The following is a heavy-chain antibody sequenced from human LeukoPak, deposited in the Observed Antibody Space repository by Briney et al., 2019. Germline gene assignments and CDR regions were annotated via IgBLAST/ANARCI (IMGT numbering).Heavy chain of an antibody. CDR2: IAPSDSDT. J-gene: IGHJ4*02. CDR3: ARQTAMGRSGDY. D-gene: IGHD5-18*01. CDR1: GYSFTSFW. V-gene: IGHV5-51*01. Sequence: GESLKISSKASGYSFTSFWIGWVRQMPGKGPEWMGIIAPSDSDTRYTPSLQGQVTISADKSLSTAYLQWDSLKAPDAAMYYCARQTAMGRSGDYWGQGTLVTVSS.